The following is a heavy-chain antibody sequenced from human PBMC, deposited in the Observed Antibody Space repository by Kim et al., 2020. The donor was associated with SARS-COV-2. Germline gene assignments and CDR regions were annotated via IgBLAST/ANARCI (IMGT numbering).Heavy chain of an antibody. CDR2: INTNTGNP. V-gene: IGHV7-4-1*02. CDR3: ARDSVDTDYYYYGMDV. J-gene: IGHJ6*02. Sequence: ASVKVSCKASGYTFTSYAMNWVRQAPGQGLEWMGWINTNTGNPTYAQGFTGRFVFSLDTSVSTAYLQISSLKAEDTAAYYCARDSVDTDYYYYGMDVWGQGTTVTVSS. CDR1: GYTFTSYA.